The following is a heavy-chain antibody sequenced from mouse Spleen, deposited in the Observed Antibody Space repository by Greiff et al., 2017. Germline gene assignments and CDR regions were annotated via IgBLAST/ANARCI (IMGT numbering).Heavy chain of an antibody. J-gene: IGHJ4*01. CDR1: GYTFTSYW. CDR2: IDPSDSET. Sequence: QVQLKESGAELVRPGSSVKLSCKASGYTFTSYWMHWVKQRPIQGLEWIGNIDPSDSETHYNQKFKDKATLTVDKSSSTAYMQLSSLTSEDSAVYYCARNYRYDEGYYYAMDYWGQGTSVTVSS. CDR3: ARNYRYDEGYYYAMDY. D-gene: IGHD2-14*01. V-gene: IGHV1-52*01.